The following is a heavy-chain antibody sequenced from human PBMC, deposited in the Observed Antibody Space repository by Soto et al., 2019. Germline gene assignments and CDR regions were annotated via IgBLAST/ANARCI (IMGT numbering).Heavy chain of an antibody. D-gene: IGHD6-13*01. V-gene: IGHV3-9*01. Sequence: MQLVESGGGLIEPGRSLRLSCAASGFTFDDYAIHWVRQAPGKGLEWGSGISWNSAAIDYAVSVKGRFTIVRDNAMNSLYLQMNHLRPEDTAFYYCAKDRGSSSWDPIFDFWGQGILVTVSS. CDR1: GFTFDDYA. CDR3: AKDRGSSSWDPIFDF. CDR2: ISWNSAAI. J-gene: IGHJ4*02.